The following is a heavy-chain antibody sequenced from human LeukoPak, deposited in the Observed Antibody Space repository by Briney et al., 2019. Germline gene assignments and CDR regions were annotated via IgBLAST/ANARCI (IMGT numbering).Heavy chain of an antibody. Sequence: GGSLRLSCAASGFTFSSYWMSWVRQAPGKGLEWVANIKQDGSEKYYVDSVKGRFTISRDNAKNSLYLQMNSLRAEDTAVYYCARGRSSSQTRFFYYYMDVWGKGTTVTVSS. CDR2: IKQDGSEK. J-gene: IGHJ6*03. CDR1: GFTFSSYW. D-gene: IGHD6-13*01. V-gene: IGHV3-7*01. CDR3: ARGRSSSQTRFFYYYMDV.